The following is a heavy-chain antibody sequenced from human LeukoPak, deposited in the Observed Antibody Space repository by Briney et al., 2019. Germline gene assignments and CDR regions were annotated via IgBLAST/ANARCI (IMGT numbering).Heavy chain of an antibody. V-gene: IGHV3-30*02. CDR1: GFTFSSYG. J-gene: IGHJ4*02. D-gene: IGHD7-27*01. CDR3: AKTGERDY. CDR2: IRYDGSNK. Sequence: PGGSLRLSCAASGFTFSSYGMHWVRQAPGKGLEWVAFIRYDGSNKYYADSVRGRFTISRVNAENSLYLQMNSLRDEDTAVYYCAKTGERDYWGRGTLVTVSS.